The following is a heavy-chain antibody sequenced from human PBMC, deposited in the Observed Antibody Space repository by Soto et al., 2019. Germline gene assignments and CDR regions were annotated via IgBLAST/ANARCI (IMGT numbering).Heavy chain of an antibody. CDR2: ISGSGTPA. V-gene: IGHV3-23*01. CDR3: AKATDGWFSAFEI. D-gene: IGHD6-19*01. J-gene: IGHJ3*02. CDR1: GFIFSSYA. Sequence: EVQLLESGGGLVQPGGSLRLSCAASGFIFSSYAMSWVRQAPGKGLEWVSAISGSGTPAYYADSVKGRFTFSRDNSKKTMYLQRNSLRAEDTAVYYCAKATDGWFSAFEIWGQGTMVTVSS.